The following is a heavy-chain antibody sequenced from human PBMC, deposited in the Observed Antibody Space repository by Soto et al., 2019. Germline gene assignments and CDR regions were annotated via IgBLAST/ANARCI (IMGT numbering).Heavy chain of an antibody. CDR3: AREKRANRYFDY. CDR2: INQDGSEK. J-gene: IGHJ4*02. V-gene: IGHV3-7*01. D-gene: IGHD6-25*01. Sequence: EVQLVESGGGLVQPGGSLRLSCEASGFTFSNYWMSWVRQAPGKGLEWVANINQDGSEKYFVGSVNGRFTISRDNAKNSLFLQVNSLRAEDTAVYYCAREKRANRYFDYWGQGTLVTVSS. CDR1: GFTFSNYW.